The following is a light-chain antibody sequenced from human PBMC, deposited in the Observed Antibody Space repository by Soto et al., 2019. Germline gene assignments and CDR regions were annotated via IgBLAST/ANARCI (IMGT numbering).Light chain of an antibody. CDR2: GAS. Sequence: EIVLTQSPATLSLSPGERATISCRASQSVSSSYLAWYQQKPGQAPRLLIYGASSRATGIPDRFSGSGSGTDFTLTISRLEPEDFAVYYCQQYGSLITFGQGTRLEIK. CDR3: QQYGSLIT. V-gene: IGKV3-20*01. J-gene: IGKJ5*01. CDR1: QSVSSSY.